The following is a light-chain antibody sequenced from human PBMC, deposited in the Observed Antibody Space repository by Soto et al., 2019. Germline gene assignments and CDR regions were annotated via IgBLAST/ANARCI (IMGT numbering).Light chain of an antibody. J-gene: IGKJ1*01. CDR1: QSVSNNY. Sequence: EIVLTQSRATLSVSPGERATLPCRASQSVSNNYLAWYQQKPGQAPRLLIYGASNRATGIPDRFSGSGSGTDFTLTISRLEPEDFAVYYCQQYGSSGTFGQGTKVDIK. CDR2: GAS. V-gene: IGKV3-20*01. CDR3: QQYGSSGT.